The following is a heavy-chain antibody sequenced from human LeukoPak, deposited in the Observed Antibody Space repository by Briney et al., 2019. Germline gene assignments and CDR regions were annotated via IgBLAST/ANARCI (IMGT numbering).Heavy chain of an antibody. CDR2: TYYRSKWYN. CDR1: GDSVSSNSAA. CDR3: ARSMAGSTFDY. J-gene: IGHJ4*02. V-gene: IGHV6-1*01. D-gene: IGHD6-6*01. Sequence: SQTLSLTCAISGDSVSSNSAARNWIRQSPSRGLEWLGRTYYRSKWYNDYALSVTSRLTIYPDTSKNQFSLQLSSVTPEDTAVYYCARSMAGSTFDYWGQGTLVTVSS.